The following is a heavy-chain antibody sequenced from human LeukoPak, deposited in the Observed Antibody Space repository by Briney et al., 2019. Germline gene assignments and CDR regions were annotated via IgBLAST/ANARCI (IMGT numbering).Heavy chain of an antibody. D-gene: IGHD6-6*01. Sequence: SQTLSLTCTVSGGSINSGDYYWSWIRQPPGKGLEWIGYIYYSGSTYYNPSLKSRVTISVDTSKNQFSLKLSSVTAADTAVYYCARAYSSSSVVGYWGQGTLVTVSS. CDR1: GGSINSGDYY. CDR2: IYYSGST. V-gene: IGHV4-30-4*01. CDR3: ARAYSSSSVVGY. J-gene: IGHJ4*02.